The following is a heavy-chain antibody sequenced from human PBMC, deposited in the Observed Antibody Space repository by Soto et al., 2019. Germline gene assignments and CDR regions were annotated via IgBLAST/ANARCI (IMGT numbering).Heavy chain of an antibody. Sequence: SETLSLTCSVSGASISIGTDYWGWIRQPPGKGLEWIGNIHYSGSTYYNPSLKSRITINPDTSKNQFSLHLSSVTPEDTAVYYCARVQHPAYFDNWGQGTPVTVSS. CDR2: IHYSGST. J-gene: IGHJ4*02. CDR3: ARVQHPAYFDN. V-gene: IGHV4-39*01. CDR1: GASISIGTDY.